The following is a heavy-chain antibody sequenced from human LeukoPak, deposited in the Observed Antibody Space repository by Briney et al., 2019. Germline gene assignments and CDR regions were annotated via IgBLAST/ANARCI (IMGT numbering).Heavy chain of an antibody. Sequence: GGSLRLSCAASGFTFSSYAMTWVRQAPGKGLEWVSAITDSDGDTYHADSVKGRFTISRDNSKSTLYMQMNSLRAEDTAIYYCVKGSERSRPYYFDYWGQGTLVTVSS. V-gene: IGHV3-23*01. CDR2: ITDSDGDT. D-gene: IGHD3-3*01. J-gene: IGHJ4*02. CDR1: GFTFSSYA. CDR3: VKGSERSRPYYFDY.